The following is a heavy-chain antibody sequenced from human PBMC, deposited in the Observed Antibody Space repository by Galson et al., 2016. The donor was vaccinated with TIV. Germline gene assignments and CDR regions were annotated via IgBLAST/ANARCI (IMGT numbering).Heavy chain of an antibody. CDR1: GFIFSKAD. D-gene: IGHD1-7*01. Sequence: SLRLSCAASGFIFSKADMHWVRQVKGEGLEWVASAGLRDDTYYAESMRGRFTIFRVNAQNSVYLQMNSLRVEDAAMYYCAKGLKGTPGIDYNMDVWGQGTTVTVSS. V-gene: IGHV3-13*01. CDR3: AKGLKGTPGIDYNMDV. J-gene: IGHJ6*02. CDR2: AGLRDDT.